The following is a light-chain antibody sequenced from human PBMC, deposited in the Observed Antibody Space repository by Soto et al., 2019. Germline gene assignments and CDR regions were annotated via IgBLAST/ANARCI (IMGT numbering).Light chain of an antibody. CDR1: SSDVGAHNF. Sequence: VLTQPASVSGSPGQAITISCSGSSSDVGAHNFVSWYQHHPGKAPKLMIYEVSNRPSGVSNRFSGSKSGNTASLTISGLQAEDEADYYCNSYTSSNTYVFGSGTKVTVL. J-gene: IGLJ1*01. CDR2: EVS. CDR3: NSYTSSNTYV. V-gene: IGLV2-14*01.